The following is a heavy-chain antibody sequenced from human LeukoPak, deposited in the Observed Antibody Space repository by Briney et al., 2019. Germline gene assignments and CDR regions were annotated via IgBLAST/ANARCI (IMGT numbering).Heavy chain of an antibody. V-gene: IGHV1-69*01. D-gene: IGHD3-3*01. J-gene: IGHJ4*02. CDR2: IIPIFGTA. CDR3: ARAPSGITIFGVVYYYFDY. CDR1: GGTFSSYA. Sequence: EASVKVSCKASGGTFSSYAISWVRQAPGQGLEWMGGIIPIFGTANYAQKFQGRVTITADESTSTAYMELSSLRSEDTAVYYCARAPSGITIFGVVYYYFDYWGQGTLVTVSS.